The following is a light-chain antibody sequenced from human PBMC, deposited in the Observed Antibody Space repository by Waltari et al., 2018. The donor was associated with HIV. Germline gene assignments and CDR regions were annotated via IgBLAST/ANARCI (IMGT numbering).Light chain of an antibody. Sequence: QSALTQPASVSGSPGQSITISCTGTSSDVGSYNLVSWYQQYPGKAPKLMIYEVSKRPSGVSNRFSGSNSGNTASLTIAGLQAEDEADYYCCSYAATSTFVFGTGTKVTVL. J-gene: IGLJ1*01. CDR1: SSDVGSYNL. V-gene: IGLV2-23*02. CDR3: CSYAATSTFV. CDR2: EVS.